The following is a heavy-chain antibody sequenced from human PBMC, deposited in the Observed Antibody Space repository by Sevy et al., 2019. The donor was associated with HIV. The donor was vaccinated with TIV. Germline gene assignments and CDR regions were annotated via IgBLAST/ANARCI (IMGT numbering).Heavy chain of an antibody. D-gene: IGHD3-22*01. J-gene: IGHJ4*02. CDR2: ISGTSNYK. Sequence: GGSLRLSCAASGFIFSSYSMNWVRQAPGKGLEWVSSISGTSNYKYYADSVKVRFTIYRDNAKNSLYLQVNSLRAEDTAVYYCARETIHYYDTSGYCDYWGQGTLVTVSS. CDR3: ARETIHYYDTSGYCDY. CDR1: GFIFSSYS. V-gene: IGHV3-21*01.